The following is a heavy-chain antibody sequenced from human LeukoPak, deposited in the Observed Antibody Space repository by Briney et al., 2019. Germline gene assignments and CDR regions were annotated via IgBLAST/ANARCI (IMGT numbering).Heavy chain of an antibody. CDR3: ATTRSNWNYLY. Sequence: ASVKVSCKASGYTFTSYGISWVRQAPGQGLEWMGWISAYNGNTNYAQKLQGRVTMTTDASTSTAYMELRSLRSDDTAVYYCATTRSNWNYLYWGQGTLVTVSS. D-gene: IGHD1-7*01. J-gene: IGHJ4*02. V-gene: IGHV1-18*01. CDR1: GYTFTSYG. CDR2: ISAYNGNT.